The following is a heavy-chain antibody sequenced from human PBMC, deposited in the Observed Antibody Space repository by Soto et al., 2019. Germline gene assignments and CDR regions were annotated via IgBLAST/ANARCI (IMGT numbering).Heavy chain of an antibody. CDR3: AKDLIIAAAGNDY. V-gene: IGHV3-23*04. Sequence: EVQLVESGGGLVQPGGSLRLSCAASGFTFSRYWMNWVRQAPGKGLEWVSAISGSGGSTYYADSVKGRFTISRDNSKNTLYLQMNSLRAEDTAVYYCAKDLIIAAAGNDYWGQGTLVTVSS. D-gene: IGHD6-13*01. CDR1: GFTFSRYW. J-gene: IGHJ4*02. CDR2: ISGSGGST.